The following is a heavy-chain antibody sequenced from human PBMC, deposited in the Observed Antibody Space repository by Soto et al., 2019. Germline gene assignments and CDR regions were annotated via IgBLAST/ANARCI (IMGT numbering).Heavy chain of an antibody. CDR3: ARDSRYYDSSGYYLGAFDY. V-gene: IGHV3-33*08. CDR1: GFTFSSYA. Sequence: VQLLESGGGLVRPGGSLRLSCAASGFTFSSYAMTWVRQAPGKGLEWVAVIWYDGSNKYYADSVKGRFTISRDNSKNTLYLQMNSLRAEDTAVYYCARDSRYYDSSGYYLGAFDYWGQGTLVTVSS. CDR2: IWYDGSNK. D-gene: IGHD3-22*01. J-gene: IGHJ4*02.